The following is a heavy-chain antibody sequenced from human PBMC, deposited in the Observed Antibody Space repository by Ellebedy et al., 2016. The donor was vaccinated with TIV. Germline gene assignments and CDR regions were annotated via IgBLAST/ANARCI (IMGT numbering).Heavy chain of an antibody. V-gene: IGHV4-59*01. D-gene: IGHD3-10*01. CDR3: ARIGGVSFGERPIDY. CDR1: GGSISRYY. Sequence: PSETLSLTYIVSGGSISRYYRSWIRQPPGRGLEWIGNIYYTGTTNYNPSLQSRVTISLDTSKNQFPLRLTSVTAADTAVYYCARIGGVSFGERPIDYWGQGTLVTVSS. CDR2: IYYTGTT. J-gene: IGHJ4*02.